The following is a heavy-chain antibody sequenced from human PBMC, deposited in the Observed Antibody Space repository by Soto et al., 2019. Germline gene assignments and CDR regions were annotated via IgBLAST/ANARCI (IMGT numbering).Heavy chain of an antibody. D-gene: IGHD3-10*01. V-gene: IGHV3-74*01. CDR2: INSDGSST. CDR3: ARYLGYYGSGSYYNAFDI. CDR1: GFTFSSYW. Sequence: GGSLRLSCAASGFTFSSYWMHWVRQAPGKGLVWVSRINSDGSSTSYADSVKGRFTISRDKAKNTLYLQMNSLRAEDTAVYYCARYLGYYGSGSYYNAFDIWGQGTMVTVSS. J-gene: IGHJ3*02.